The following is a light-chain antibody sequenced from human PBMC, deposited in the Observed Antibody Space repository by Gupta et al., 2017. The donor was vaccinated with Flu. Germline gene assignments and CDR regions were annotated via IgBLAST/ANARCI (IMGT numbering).Light chain of an antibody. CDR3: QSYDNTLNGSPYV. J-gene: IGLJ1*01. V-gene: IGLV1-40*01. Sequence: QSVLTQPPSVSGAPGQRVAISCTGNSSNIGAGYDVHWYQHLPRAAPKLVIDANNIRPSGVPDRFSGSKSGASASLAIAGLQAEDEADYYCQSYDNTLNGSPYVFGSGTKVTVL. CDR1: SSNIGAGYD. CDR2: ANN.